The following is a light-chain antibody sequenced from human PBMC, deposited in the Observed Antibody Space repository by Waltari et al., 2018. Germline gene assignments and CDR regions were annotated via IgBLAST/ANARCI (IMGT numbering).Light chain of an antibody. CDR1: SRAVGADNF. CDR3: SSYTTISTTL. Sequence: QSALAQPASVSGSPGQSITIPCTGTSRAVGADNFVSWYQHHLGKAPKLIIYDRSRWPSGVSNRFSGSKSGNTAFLTISGLQAEDEADYYCSSYTTISTTLFGGGTKVTVL. V-gene: IGLV2-14*02. J-gene: IGLJ2*01. CDR2: DRS.